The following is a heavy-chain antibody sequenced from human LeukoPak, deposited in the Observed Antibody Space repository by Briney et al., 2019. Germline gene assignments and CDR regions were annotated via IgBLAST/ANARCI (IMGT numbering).Heavy chain of an antibody. V-gene: IGHV1-3*01. D-gene: IGHD4-17*01. CDR1: GYTFTSYA. J-gene: IGHJ4*02. CDR2: INVGNGNT. CDR3: ARESTRYGEIDY. Sequence: ASVKVSCKASGYTFTSYAMHWVRQAPGQRLEWMGWINVGNGNTKYLQKFQGRVTFTRDTSANTAYMELTSLRSEDTAVYYCARESTRYGEIDYWGQGTLVTVSS.